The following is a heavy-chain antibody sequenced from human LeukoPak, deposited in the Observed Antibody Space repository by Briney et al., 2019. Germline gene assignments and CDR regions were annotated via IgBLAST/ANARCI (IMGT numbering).Heavy chain of an antibody. D-gene: IGHD4-17*01. V-gene: IGHV3-30*18. CDR1: GFTFSSYS. J-gene: IGHJ4*02. CDR2: MSNSGENT. Sequence: GGSLRLSCAASGFTFSSYSMQWVRQTPGKGLEWVGIMSNSGENTFYGEAVKGRFTIPRDNSQNTLYLQMNSLRPEDTAVYYCAKGGASVTRYVDYWGQGTLVTVSS. CDR3: AKGGASVTRYVDY.